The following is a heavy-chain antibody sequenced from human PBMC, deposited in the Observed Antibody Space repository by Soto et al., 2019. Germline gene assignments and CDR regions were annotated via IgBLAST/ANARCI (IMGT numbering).Heavy chain of an antibody. V-gene: IGHV3-21*01. CDR2: ISSSSSYI. CDR1: GFSFSNYG. J-gene: IGHJ5*02. Sequence: EVQLVESGGGLVKPGGSLRLSCAASGFSFSNYGMNWVRQAPGKGLEWVSSISSSSSYISYADSVKGRFTIPRDNATNSVYLQMNSLRAEDTSVYYCARSDCTSTSCYVVWFDPWGQGTLVTVSS. CDR3: ARSDCTSTSCYVVWFDP. D-gene: IGHD2-2*01.